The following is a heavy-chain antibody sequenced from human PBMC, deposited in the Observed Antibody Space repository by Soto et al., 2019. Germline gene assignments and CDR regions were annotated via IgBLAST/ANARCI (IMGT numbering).Heavy chain of an antibody. J-gene: IGHJ5*02. D-gene: IGHD2-15*01. CDR1: GGTFSSYA. V-gene: IGHV1-69*01. CDR3: ARDRAPFYCSGGSCYSWFDP. Sequence: QVQLVQSGAEVKKPGSSVKVSCKASGGTFSSYAISWVRQAPGQGLEWMGGIIPIFGTANYAQKFQGRVTITADESTSTAYMELSSLRSEDTAVYYCARDRAPFYCSGGSCYSWFDPWGQGTLVTVSS. CDR2: IIPIFGTA.